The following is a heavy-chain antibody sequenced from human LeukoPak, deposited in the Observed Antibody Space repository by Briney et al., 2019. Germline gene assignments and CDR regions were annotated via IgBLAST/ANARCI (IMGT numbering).Heavy chain of an antibody. CDR2: IFYSGST. J-gene: IGHJ6*04. CDR1: GVSFSSSDW. V-gene: IGHV4-4*02. CDR3: ARDLYPYGLDV. Sequence: SETLSLTCTVSGVSFSSSDWWTWGRQPPGKGLEWIGEIFYSGSTNYNPSLKSRVTISIDRSKNHFSLKLSSVTAADTAVYYCARDLYPYGLDVWGKGTTVTVSS.